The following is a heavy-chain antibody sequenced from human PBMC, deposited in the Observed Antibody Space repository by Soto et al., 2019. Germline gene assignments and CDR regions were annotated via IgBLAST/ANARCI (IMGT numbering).Heavy chain of an antibody. CDR2: ISWNSNTI. CDR1: GFTFDNYA. J-gene: IGHJ4*02. Sequence: SLRLSCAASGFTFDNYAMHWVRQAPGKGLEWVSGISWNSNTIAYADSVKGRFTISRDNAKNSLYLQMNSLRAEDTALYYCVKDSTVSGVRQGLDFWGRGTLVTVSS. D-gene: IGHD6-19*01. V-gene: IGHV3-9*01. CDR3: VKDSTVSGVRQGLDF.